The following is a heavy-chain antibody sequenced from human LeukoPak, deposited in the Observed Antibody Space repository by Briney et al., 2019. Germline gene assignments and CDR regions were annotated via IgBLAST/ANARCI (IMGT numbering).Heavy chain of an antibody. V-gene: IGHV6-1*01. CDR1: GDSVSSNNAA. CDR3: ARGAYGDFSPRYYYYGMDV. D-gene: IGHD3-3*01. CDR2: TYYRSTWYS. Sequence: SQTLSLTCDISGDSVSSNNAAWNWIRQSPSRGLEWLGRTYYRSTWYSDYAVSVKSRISINPDTSKNQFSLQLNSVTPEDTAVYYCARGAYGDFSPRYYYYGMDVWGQGTTVTVSS. J-gene: IGHJ6*02.